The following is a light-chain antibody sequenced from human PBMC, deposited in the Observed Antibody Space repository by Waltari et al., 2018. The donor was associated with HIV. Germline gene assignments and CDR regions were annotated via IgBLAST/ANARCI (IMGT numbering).Light chain of an antibody. Sequence: QPALTQPASVSGSPGQWITIPCIGTSSDVGAYNYITWHQQHPGKAPKFMIYDVSKRPSGVSARFSGSKSGNTASLTIYGLQAEDEADYYCCSYTTSGTFVFGTGTKVTVL. CDR3: CSYTTSGTFV. V-gene: IGLV2-14*03. J-gene: IGLJ1*01. CDR2: DVS. CDR1: SSDVGAYNY.